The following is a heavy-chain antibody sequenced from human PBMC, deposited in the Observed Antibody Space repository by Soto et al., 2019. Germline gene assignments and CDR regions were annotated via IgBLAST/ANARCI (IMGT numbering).Heavy chain of an antibody. CDR3: ARVISSQGHYYYMDV. V-gene: IGHV3-21*01. CDR2: ISSSSSYI. J-gene: IGHJ6*03. CDR1: GFTFSSYS. D-gene: IGHD3-3*02. Sequence: PGGSLRLSCAASGFTFSSYSMNWVRQAPGKGLEWVSSISSSSSYIYYADSVKGRFTISRDNAKNSLYLQMNSLRAEDTAVYYCARVISSQGHYYYMDVWGKGTTVTVSS.